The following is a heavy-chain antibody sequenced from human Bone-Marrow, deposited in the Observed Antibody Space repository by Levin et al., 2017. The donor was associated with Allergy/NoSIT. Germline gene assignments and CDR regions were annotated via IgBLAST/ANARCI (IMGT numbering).Heavy chain of an antibody. J-gene: IGHJ6*02. V-gene: IGHV4-34*01. CDR1: GGSFSGYY. CDR3: ARASALRGYSGYDLRERYYYYYYGMDV. Sequence: SETLSLTCAVYGGSFSGYYWSWIRQPPGKGLEWIGEINHSGSTNYNPSLKSRVTISVDTSKNQFSLKLSSVTAADTAVYYCARASALRGYSGYDLRERYYYYYYGMDVWGQGTTVTVSS. CDR2: INHSGST. D-gene: IGHD5-12*01.